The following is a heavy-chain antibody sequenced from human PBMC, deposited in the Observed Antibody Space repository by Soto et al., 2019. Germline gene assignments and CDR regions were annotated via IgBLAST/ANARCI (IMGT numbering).Heavy chain of an antibody. J-gene: IGHJ4*02. D-gene: IGHD6-19*01. CDR1: GGTFSSYA. CDR3: ASSGIAVAGIDY. Sequence: SVKVSCKASGGTFSSYAISWVRQAPGQGLEWMGGIIPIFGTANYAQKFQGRVTITADESTSTAYMELSSLRSEDTAVYYCASSGIAVAGIDYWGQGTLVTVSS. CDR2: IIPIFGTA. V-gene: IGHV1-69*13.